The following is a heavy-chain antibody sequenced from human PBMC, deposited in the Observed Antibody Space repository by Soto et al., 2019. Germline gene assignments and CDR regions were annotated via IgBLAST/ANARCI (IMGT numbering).Heavy chain of an antibody. CDR2: INHSGST. CDR1: GGSFSGYY. Sequence: SETLSLTCAVYGGSFSGYYWSWIRQPPGKGLEWIGEINHSGSTNYNPSLKSRVTMSVDTSKNQFSLKLSSVTAADTAVYYCARDVGYYDFWSGYYRGVNYYYYMDVWGKGTTVTVSS. V-gene: IGHV4-34*01. D-gene: IGHD3-3*01. CDR3: ARDVGYYDFWSGYYRGVNYYYYMDV. J-gene: IGHJ6*03.